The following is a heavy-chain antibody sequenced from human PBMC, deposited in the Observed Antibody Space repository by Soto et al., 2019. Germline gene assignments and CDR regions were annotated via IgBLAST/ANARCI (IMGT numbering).Heavy chain of an antibody. Sequence: QSQTLSLTCAVYGGSFSGYYWSWIRQPPGKGLEWIGEINHSGSTNYNPSLKSRVTISVDTSKNQFSLKLSSVTAADTAVYYCAGRYCSGGSCYYYYYYYYMDVWGKGTTVTVSS. D-gene: IGHD2-15*01. CDR2: INHSGST. J-gene: IGHJ6*03. V-gene: IGHV4-34*01. CDR3: AGRYCSGGSCYYYYYYYYMDV. CDR1: GGSFSGYY.